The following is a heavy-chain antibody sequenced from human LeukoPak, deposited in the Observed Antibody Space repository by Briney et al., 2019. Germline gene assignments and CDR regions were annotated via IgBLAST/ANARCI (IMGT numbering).Heavy chain of an antibody. CDR1: GYTFTSYG. Sequence: ASVKVSCKASGYTFTSYGISWVRQAPGQGLEWMGWISAYNGNTNYAQKLQGRVTMTTDTSTSTAYMELRSLRSGDTAVYYCARQLQRDYDSSGYWIVTEDYWGQGTLVTVSS. J-gene: IGHJ4*02. V-gene: IGHV1-18*01. CDR3: ARQLQRDYDSSGYWIVTEDY. D-gene: IGHD3-22*01. CDR2: ISAYNGNT.